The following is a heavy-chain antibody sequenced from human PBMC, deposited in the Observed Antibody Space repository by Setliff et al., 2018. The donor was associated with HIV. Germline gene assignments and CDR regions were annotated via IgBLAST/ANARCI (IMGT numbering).Heavy chain of an antibody. CDR3: AKEGSGSYYNDGAYYFDY. D-gene: IGHD3-10*01. Sequence: PGGSLRLSCEASGFNVEKSGMHWIRQAPGKGLEWVAVIWYDGSNKYYADSVKGRFTISRDNSKNTLYLQMNSLRAEDTAVYYCAKEGSGSYYNDGAYYFDYWGQGTLVTVSS. CDR1: GFNVEKSG. V-gene: IGHV3-30*02. J-gene: IGHJ4*02. CDR2: IWYDGSNK.